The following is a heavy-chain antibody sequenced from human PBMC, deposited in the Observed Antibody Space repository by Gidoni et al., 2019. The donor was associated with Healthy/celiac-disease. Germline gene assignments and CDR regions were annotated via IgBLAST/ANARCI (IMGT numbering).Heavy chain of an antibody. Sequence: QLQLQESGPGLVKPSETLSLTCTVSGGSISSSSYYWGWIRQPPGKGLEWIGSIYYSGSTYYNPSLKSRVTISVDTSKNQFSLKLSSVTAADTAVYYCARLQTGWRTVTTFGYFDLWGRGTLVTVSS. J-gene: IGHJ2*01. V-gene: IGHV4-39*01. CDR1: GGSISSSSYY. CDR2: IYYSGST. D-gene: IGHD4-17*01. CDR3: ARLQTGWRTVTTFGYFDL.